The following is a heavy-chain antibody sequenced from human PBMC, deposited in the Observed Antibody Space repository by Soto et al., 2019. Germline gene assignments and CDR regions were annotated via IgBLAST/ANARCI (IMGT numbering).Heavy chain of an antibody. CDR3: ARRGYSYGDFDY. CDR2: IYYSGST. V-gene: IGHV4-31*03. J-gene: IGHJ4*02. CDR1: GGSISSGGYY. D-gene: IGHD5-18*01. Sequence: QVQLQESGPGLVKPSQTLSLTCTVSGGSISSGGYYWSWIRQHPGKGLEWIGYIYYSGSTYYNPSLKSRVTISVDTSKNQFSLKLSSVTAADMAVYYCARRGYSYGDFDYWGQGTLVTVSS.